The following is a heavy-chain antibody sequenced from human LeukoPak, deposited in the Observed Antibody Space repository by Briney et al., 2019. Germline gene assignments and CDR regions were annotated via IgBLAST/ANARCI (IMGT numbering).Heavy chain of an antibody. CDR1: EFSFSSHS. Sequence: GGSLRLSCATSEFSFSSHSMHWARQAQGKGLEWVAFEQKDGSYKKYADSVKGRFTISRDNSKNTLYLQMNSLRVEDTAVYYCANIPNSFVPYFWGQGSLVTVSS. CDR2: EQKDGSYK. CDR3: ANIPNSFVPYF. J-gene: IGHJ4*02. D-gene: IGHD3-16*01. V-gene: IGHV3-30*02.